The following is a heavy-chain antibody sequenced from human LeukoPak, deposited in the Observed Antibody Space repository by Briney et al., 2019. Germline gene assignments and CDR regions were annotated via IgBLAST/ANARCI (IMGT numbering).Heavy chain of an antibody. D-gene: IGHD5-18*01. CDR1: GFISTSYA. J-gene: IGHJ3*02. V-gene: IGHV3-23*01. CDR2: ISASGAST. CDR3: ARQPAGYSYGAGAFDI. Sequence: QPGGSLRLSCTPSGFISTSYAMSWVRLAPGKGLEWVSLISASGASTYYADSVKGRFTISRDNSKNMVYLQMNSLRVEDTAVYYCARQPAGYSYGAGAFDIWGQGTMVTAS.